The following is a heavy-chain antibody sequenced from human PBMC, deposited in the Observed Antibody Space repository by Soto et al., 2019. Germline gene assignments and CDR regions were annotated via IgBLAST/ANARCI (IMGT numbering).Heavy chain of an antibody. CDR1: GFTFISYA. V-gene: IGHV3-23*01. D-gene: IGHD1-26*01. CDR3: ARSGSYSWLPY. J-gene: IGHJ4*02. Sequence: PGGSLRLSCAASGFTFISYALSWVRQAPGKGLEWVSSVSPSGGGSYYADSVKGRFTISRDNSKNTVYLQMNGLKAEDSALYYCARSGSYSWLPYWGQGTLVTVSS. CDR2: VSPSGGGS.